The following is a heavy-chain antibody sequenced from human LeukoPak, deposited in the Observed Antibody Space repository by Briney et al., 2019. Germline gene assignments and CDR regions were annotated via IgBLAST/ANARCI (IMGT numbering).Heavy chain of an antibody. D-gene: IGHD4-11*01. V-gene: IGHV4-39*01. Sequence: KPSETRSLTCTVSGGSISSSSYYWGWIRQPPGKGLEWIGSIYYSGSAYYNPSLKSRVTISVDTSKNQFPLKLSSVTAADTAVYYCARYSNSYRIFDYWGQGTLVTVSS. J-gene: IGHJ4*02. CDR3: ARYSNSYRIFDY. CDR2: IYYSGSA. CDR1: GGSISSSSYY.